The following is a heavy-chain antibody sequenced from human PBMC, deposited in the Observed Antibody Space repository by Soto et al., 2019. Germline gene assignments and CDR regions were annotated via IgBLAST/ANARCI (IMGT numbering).Heavy chain of an antibody. J-gene: IGHJ4*02. D-gene: IGHD3-22*01. CDR2: ISGSGGST. Sequence: LRLSFAASGFTFSSYAMSWVRQAPGKGLEWVSAISGSGGSTYYADSVKGRFTISRDNSKNTLYLQMNSLRAEDTAVYYCAKWYYYDSSGLSFDYWGQGTLVTVSS. V-gene: IGHV3-23*01. CDR1: GFTFSSYA. CDR3: AKWYYYDSSGLSFDY.